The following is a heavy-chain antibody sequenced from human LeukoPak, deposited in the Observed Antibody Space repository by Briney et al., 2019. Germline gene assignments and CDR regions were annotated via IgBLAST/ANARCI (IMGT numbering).Heavy chain of an antibody. CDR1: GFTFSDFW. D-gene: IGHD6-13*01. J-gene: IGHJ6*03. V-gene: IGHV3-11*04. Sequence: GGSLRLSCAASGFTFSDFWMSWVRQAPGKGLEWVSYISSSGSTIYYADSVKGRFTISRDNAKNSLYLQMNSLRAEDTAVYYCARHSIAAAGLLYYYYYMDVWGKGTTVTVSS. CDR2: ISSSGSTI. CDR3: ARHSIAAAGLLYYYYYMDV.